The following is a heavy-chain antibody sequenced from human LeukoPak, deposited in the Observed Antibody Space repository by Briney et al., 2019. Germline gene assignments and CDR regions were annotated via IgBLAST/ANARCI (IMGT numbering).Heavy chain of an antibody. CDR1: GFTFSSYW. Sequence: GGSLRLSCAASGFTFSSYWMSWVRQAPGKGLEWVANIKQDGSEKYYVDSVKGRFTISRDNAKDSVYLQLSSLRAKDTAVYYCATMGVAARLDHWGQGTLVAVSS. D-gene: IGHD6-19*01. CDR2: IKQDGSEK. V-gene: IGHV3-7*01. J-gene: IGHJ4*02. CDR3: ATMGVAARLDH.